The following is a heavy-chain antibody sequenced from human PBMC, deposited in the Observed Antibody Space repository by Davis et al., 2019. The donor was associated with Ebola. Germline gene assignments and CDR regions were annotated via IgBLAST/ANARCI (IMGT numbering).Heavy chain of an antibody. CDR1: GYIFASYG. D-gene: IGHD2-15*01. Sequence: ASVKVSCKASGYIFASYGIHWVRQAPGQRLEWMGWIDAGNGNTKYSQKFQVRVTITRDTSATTAYMELSSLRSDDTAVYYCARNTPESGYYYYYMGVWGTGTTVTVSS. CDR3: ARNTPESGYYYYYMGV. CDR2: IDAGNGNT. J-gene: IGHJ6*03. V-gene: IGHV1-3*01.